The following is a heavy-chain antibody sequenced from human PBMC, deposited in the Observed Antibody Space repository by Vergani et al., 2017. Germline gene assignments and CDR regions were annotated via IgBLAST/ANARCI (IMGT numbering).Heavy chain of an antibody. D-gene: IGHD2-8*02. J-gene: IGHJ5*02. CDR2: IYYSGST. V-gene: IGHV4-39*01. CDR1: GASIRSSNYY. CDR3: ARHSTGERVGKMGWIDP. Sequence: QLQLQESGPGLVKPSATLSLTCSVSGASIRSSNYYWGWIRQPPGKGLGWIASIYYSGSTYYNPSLKSRVTISVDTSKNRFSLKLSSVTAADTAVYFCARHSTGERVGKMGWIDPWGQGILVTVSS.